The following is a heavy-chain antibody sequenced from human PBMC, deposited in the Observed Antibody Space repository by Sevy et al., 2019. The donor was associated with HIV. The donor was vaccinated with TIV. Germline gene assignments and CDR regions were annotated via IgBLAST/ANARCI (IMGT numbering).Heavy chain of an antibody. CDR2: INHIGST. V-gene: IGHV4-34*01. CDR1: GGSFSGFY. D-gene: IGHD3-3*01. Sequence: SETLSLTCAVYGGSFSGFYWTWIRQPPGKGLEWIGEINHIGSTTYNPSLKSRVTISVDTSKNQFSLKLSSVSAADTAVYYCARGQWELYYWGQGIQVTVSS. J-gene: IGHJ4*02. CDR3: ARGQWELYY.